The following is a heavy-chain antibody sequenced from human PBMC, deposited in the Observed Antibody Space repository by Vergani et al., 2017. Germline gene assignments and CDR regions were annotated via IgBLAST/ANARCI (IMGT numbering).Heavy chain of an antibody. CDR2: INPSGGHT. CDR1: GYTFSNYY. D-gene: IGHD3-9*01. V-gene: IGHV1-46*03. J-gene: IGHJ4*02. Sequence: QVQVVQSGAEVKKSGASVKVSCKTSGYTFSNYYMHWVRQAPGQGLEWMGIINPSGGHTTYAQKFQGRVTMTRDTSTSTVYRAVSSLRSEDTAIYDCARGDYGILTGYRYWGQGALVTVSA. CDR3: ARGDYGILTGYRY.